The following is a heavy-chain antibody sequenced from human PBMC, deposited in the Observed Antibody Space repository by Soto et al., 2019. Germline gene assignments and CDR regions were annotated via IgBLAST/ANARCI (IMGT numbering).Heavy chain of an antibody. Sequence: QVQLLQSGAEVRKPGSSVKVSCKASGDTFSSYAIAWLRQAPGQGLQWMGGIIPILGTTNYAAKFQGRVTMTADDSTSTVYMELSSLRSEDRAVYYCAAGGRDGYIKWGQGNLVPVSS. D-gene: IGHD5-12*01. CDR3: AAGGRDGYIK. CDR2: IIPILGTT. V-gene: IGHV1-69*01. CDR1: GDTFSSYA. J-gene: IGHJ4*02.